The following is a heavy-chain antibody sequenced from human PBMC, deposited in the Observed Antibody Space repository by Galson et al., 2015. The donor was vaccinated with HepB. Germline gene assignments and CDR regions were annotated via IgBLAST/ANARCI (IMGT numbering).Heavy chain of an antibody. CDR1: GFTFSSYS. J-gene: IGHJ4*02. V-gene: IGHV3-21*01. CDR2: ISSSSSYI. Sequence: SLRLSCAASGFTFSSYSMNWVRQAPGKGLEWVSSISSSSSYIYYADSVKGRFTISRDNAKNSLYLQMNSLRAEDTAVYYCARVVYYDSSGYYYPGRLDYWGQGTLVTVSS. D-gene: IGHD3-22*01. CDR3: ARVVYYDSSGYYYPGRLDY.